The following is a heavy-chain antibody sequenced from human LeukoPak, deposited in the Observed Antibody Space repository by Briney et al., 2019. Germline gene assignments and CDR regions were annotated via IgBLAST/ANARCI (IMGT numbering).Heavy chain of an antibody. V-gene: IGHV3-21*01. J-gene: IGHJ6*02. CDR2: ISSSSSYI. CDR3: ARTLGYCSGGSCYSLLDYYYGMDV. CDR1: GFTFSSYS. Sequence: GGSLRLSCAASGFTFSSYSMSWVRQAPGKGLEWVSSISSSSSYIYYADSVKGRFTIPRDNAKNSLYLQMNSLRAEDTAVYYCARTLGYCSGGSCYSLLDYYYGMDVWGQGTTVTVSS. D-gene: IGHD2-15*01.